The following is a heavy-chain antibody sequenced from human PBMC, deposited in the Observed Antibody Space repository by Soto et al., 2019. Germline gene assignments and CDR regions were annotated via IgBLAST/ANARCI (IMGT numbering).Heavy chain of an antibody. Sequence: GGSLRLSCAASGFTFSSYAMSWVRQAPGKGLEWVSAISGSGGSTYYADSVKGRFTISRDNSKNTLYLQMNSLRAEDTVVYYCAKFERWLRVGDYAVYWGQGTLVTVSS. CDR1: GFTFSSYA. J-gene: IGHJ4*02. D-gene: IGHD4-17*01. V-gene: IGHV3-23*01. CDR3: AKFERWLRVGDYAVY. CDR2: ISGSGGST.